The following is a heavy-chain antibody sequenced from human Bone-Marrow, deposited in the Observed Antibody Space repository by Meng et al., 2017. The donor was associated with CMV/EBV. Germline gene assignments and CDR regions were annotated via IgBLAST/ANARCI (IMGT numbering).Heavy chain of an antibody. J-gene: IGHJ6*02. CDR3: AKVFTGYTLFGYGMDV. V-gene: IGHV3-33*06. Sequence: GESLKISCAASGFTFSSYGMHWVRQAPGKGLEWVAVIWYDGSNKYYADSVKGRFTISRDNSKNTLYLQMNSLRAEDTAVYYCAKVFTGYTLFGYGMDVWGQGNTV. CDR1: GFTFSSYG. CDR2: IWYDGSNK. D-gene: IGHD1-1*01.